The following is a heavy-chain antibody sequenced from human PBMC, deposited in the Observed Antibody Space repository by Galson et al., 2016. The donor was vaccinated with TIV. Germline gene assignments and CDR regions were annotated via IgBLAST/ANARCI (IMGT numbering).Heavy chain of an antibody. V-gene: IGHV1-69*06. CDR3: ARGRGIYDSSGYFLFDH. J-gene: IGHJ5*02. CDR2: IVPIFGTT. Sequence: SVKVSCKASGVTFSYFAFSWVRQAPGQGLEWVGGIVPIFGTTNYAQKFQGRVTISADKATTTAYLKLSSLRSEDTDVYYCARGRGIYDSSGYFLFDHWGQGTLVTVSS. CDR1: GVTFSYFA. D-gene: IGHD3-22*01.